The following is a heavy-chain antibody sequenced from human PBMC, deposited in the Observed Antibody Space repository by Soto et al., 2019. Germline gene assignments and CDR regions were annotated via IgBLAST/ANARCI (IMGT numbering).Heavy chain of an antibody. CDR1: GFTFSSYG. J-gene: IGHJ4*02. D-gene: IGHD1-26*01. Sequence: QVQLVESGGGVVQPGRSLRLSCAASGFTFSSYGMHWVRQAPGKGLEWVAVIWYDGSNKYYADSVKGRFTISRDNSKNTLYLQMNSLRAEDTAVYYCARDLYSGSYSGDGGFDYWGQGTRVTVSS. CDR3: ARDLYSGSYSGDGGFDY. CDR2: IWYDGSNK. V-gene: IGHV3-33*01.